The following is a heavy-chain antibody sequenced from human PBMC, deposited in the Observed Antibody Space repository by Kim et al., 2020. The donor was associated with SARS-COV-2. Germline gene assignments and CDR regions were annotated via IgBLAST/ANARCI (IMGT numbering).Heavy chain of an antibody. CDR2: ISSSGNTK. Sequence: GGSLRLSCAASGFTFSDDYMSWIRQAPGKGLEWVSYISSSGNTKYYAGSVKGRFTISRDNAKKSLYLQMNSLRAEDTAVYYCARAGSYLLVGDYCCQGT. D-gene: IGHD3-16*02. V-gene: IGHV3-11*01. CDR3: ARAGSYLLVGDY. J-gene: IGHJ4*02. CDR1: GFTFSDDY.